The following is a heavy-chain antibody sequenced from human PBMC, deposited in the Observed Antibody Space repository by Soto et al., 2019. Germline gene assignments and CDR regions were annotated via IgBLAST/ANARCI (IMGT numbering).Heavy chain of an antibody. CDR2: ISYDGSNK. J-gene: IGHJ6*02. V-gene: IGHV3-30-3*01. CDR1: GFTFSSYA. CDR3: ARSIVVVPAARDYYGMGV. Sequence: PGGSLRLSCAASGFTFSSYAMHWVRQAPGKGLEWVAVISYDGSNKYYADSVKGRFTISRDNSKNTLYLQMNSLRAEDTAVYYCARSIVVVPAARDYYGMGVWGQGTTVTVSS. D-gene: IGHD2-2*01.